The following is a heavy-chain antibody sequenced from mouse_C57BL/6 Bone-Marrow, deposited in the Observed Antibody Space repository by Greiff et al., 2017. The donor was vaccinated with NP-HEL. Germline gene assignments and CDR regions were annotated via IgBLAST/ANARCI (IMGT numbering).Heavy chain of an antibody. V-gene: IGHV1-15*01. Sequence: QVQLKESGAELVRPGASVTLSCKASGYTFTDYEMHWVKQTPVHGLEWIGAIDPETGGTAYNQKFKGKAILTADKSSSTAYMELRSLTSEDSAVYYWTGGNPYAMDYWGQGTSVTVSS. CDR3: TGGNPYAMDY. CDR1: GYTFTDYE. CDR2: IDPETGGT. D-gene: IGHD2-1*01. J-gene: IGHJ4*01.